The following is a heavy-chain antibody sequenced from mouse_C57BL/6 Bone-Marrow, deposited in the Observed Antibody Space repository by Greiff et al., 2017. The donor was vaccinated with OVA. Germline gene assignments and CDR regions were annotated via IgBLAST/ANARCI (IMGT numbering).Heavy chain of an antibody. Sequence: EVKLMESGPVLVKPGASVKMSCKASGYTFTDYYMNWVKQSHGKSLEWIGVINPYNGGTSYNQKFKGKATLTVDKSSSTAYMELNSLTSEDSAVYYCARCYYGTPFAYWGQGTLVTVSA. J-gene: IGHJ3*01. CDR3: ARCYYGTPFAY. CDR1: GYTFTDYY. V-gene: IGHV1-19*01. D-gene: IGHD1-1*01. CDR2: INPYNGGT.